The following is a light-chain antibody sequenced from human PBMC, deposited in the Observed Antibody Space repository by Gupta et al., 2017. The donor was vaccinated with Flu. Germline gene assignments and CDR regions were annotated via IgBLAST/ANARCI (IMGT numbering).Light chain of an antibody. Sequence: PASLSVSAGERVTLACRASQSISNNLNWYQQKPGQAPKLLIYVASSLPSGVPARFSGRGSGTDFTLTISSLQTEDFATYYCQQHNNSPRTFGQGTRVEIK. J-gene: IGKJ1*01. CDR1: QSISNN. CDR3: QQHNNSPRT. CDR2: VAS. V-gene: IGKV1-39*01.